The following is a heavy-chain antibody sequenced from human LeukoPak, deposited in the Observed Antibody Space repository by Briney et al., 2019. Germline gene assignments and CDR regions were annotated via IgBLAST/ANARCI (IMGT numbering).Heavy chain of an antibody. CDR3: ARVGYCSGGSCYYLIY. CDR1: GYTFTSYY. V-gene: IGHV1-46*01. Sequence: EASVKVSCKASGYTFTSYYIHWVRQAPGQGLEWMGIINPSGASTSYAQKFQDRVTMTRDTSTSTVYMELSNLSSDDTAVYYCARVGYCSGGSCYYLIYWGQGTLVTVSS. D-gene: IGHD2-15*01. J-gene: IGHJ4*02. CDR2: INPSGAST.